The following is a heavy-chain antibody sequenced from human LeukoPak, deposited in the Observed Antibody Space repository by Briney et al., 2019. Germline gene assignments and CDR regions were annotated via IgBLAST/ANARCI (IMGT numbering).Heavy chain of an antibody. V-gene: IGHV3-13*04. Sequence: GRSLRLSCAASRFTFSSYDMHWVRQATGKGLECVSAIGTAGDTYYPGSVKGRFTISRENAKNSLYLQMNSLRAGDTAVYYCARGAFREGSGTTFDYWGQGTLVTVSS. CDR1: RFTFSSYD. D-gene: IGHD3-10*01. CDR2: IGTAGDT. J-gene: IGHJ4*02. CDR3: ARGAFREGSGTTFDY.